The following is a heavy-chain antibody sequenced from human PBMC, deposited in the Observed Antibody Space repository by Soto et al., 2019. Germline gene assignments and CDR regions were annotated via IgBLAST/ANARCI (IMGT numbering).Heavy chain of an antibody. Sequence: PAPSLTLSCAPCGENFVNSLFAREHHAPGKGRGWVAIIYPGDSRTIYSPSFQGQVTISADKSISTAYLQWTSLKASDTAIYYYSKFKYSTSVRYRQHWCQGTPVTVAS. J-gene: IGHJ1*01. CDR3: SKFKYSTSVRYRQH. D-gene: IGHD5-18*01. CDR1: GENFVNSL. CDR2: IYPGDSRT. V-gene: IGHV5-51*07.